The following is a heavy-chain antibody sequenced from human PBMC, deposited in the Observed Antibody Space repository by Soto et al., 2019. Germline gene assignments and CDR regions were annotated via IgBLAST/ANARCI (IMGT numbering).Heavy chain of an antibody. CDR2: ISSSSSYI. J-gene: IGHJ4*02. V-gene: IGHV3-21*01. CDR1: GFTFSSYS. Sequence: EVQLVESGGGLVKPGGSLRLSCAASGFTFSSYSMNWVCQAPGKGLEWVSSISSSSSYIYYADSVKGRFTISRENTKSSLYLQMNSLRAEDTAVYYCARDVYSSSRYFDYWGQGTLVTVSS. CDR3: ARDVYSSSRYFDY. D-gene: IGHD6-6*01.